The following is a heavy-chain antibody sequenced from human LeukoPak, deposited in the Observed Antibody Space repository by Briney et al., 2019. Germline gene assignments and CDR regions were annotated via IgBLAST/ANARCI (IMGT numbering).Heavy chain of an antibody. Sequence: GESLRLSCAASGFTIGDYGWSWVRQAPGKGLEWVGGINWNGSSTGYAASERRGSTISSDNDNHSPYLQRYSMRADAAVLYHCAREGRVPAASGYHFGTDGRGQRATVTASS. CDR1: GFTIGDYG. J-gene: IGHJ6*02. V-gene: IGHV3-20*01. D-gene: IGHD2-2*01. CDR2: INWNGSST. CDR3: AREGRVPAASGYHFGTDG.